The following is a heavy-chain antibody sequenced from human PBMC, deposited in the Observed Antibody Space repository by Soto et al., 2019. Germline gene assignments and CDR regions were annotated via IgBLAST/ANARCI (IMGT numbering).Heavy chain of an antibody. J-gene: IGHJ4*02. V-gene: IGHV2-5*02. Sequence: QITLKESGPTLVRPTQTLTLTCAFSGFSLSTSGVGVGWIRQPPGKALAWLAVIYWDDSKHYSPSLRSRLTITKDTSQSQVVLTMTNMDPMDTGTYYCAHKGPEDWPLDYWGQGTLVTVSS. CDR3: AHKGPEDWPLDY. D-gene: IGHD3-9*01. CDR2: IYWDDSK. CDR1: GFSLSTSGVG.